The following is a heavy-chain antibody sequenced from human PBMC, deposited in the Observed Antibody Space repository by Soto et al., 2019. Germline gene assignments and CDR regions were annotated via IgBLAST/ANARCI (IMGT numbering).Heavy chain of an antibody. Sequence: QVQLQESGPGLVKPSETLSLTCTVSGGSMRGQHWSWIRQPPGKGLEWIAHHSDSTNYNPSLRSRLTISTAPSKNHFSLKLSSVTAADTAVYYCATYTVGGGGRGYWGQGTLVTVSS. V-gene: IGHV4-4*09. CDR2: HHSDST. J-gene: IGHJ4*02. D-gene: IGHD3-16*01. CDR3: ATYTVGGGGRGY. CDR1: GGSMRGQH.